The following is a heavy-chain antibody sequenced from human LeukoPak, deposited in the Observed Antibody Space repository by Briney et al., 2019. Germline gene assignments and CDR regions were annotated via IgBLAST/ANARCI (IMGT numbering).Heavy chain of an antibody. CDR1: GYTFTGYY. CDR2: INPNSGGT. D-gene: IGHD1-26*01. V-gene: IGHV1-2*02. J-gene: IGHJ4*02. CDR3: ARGSIVGATFEYFDY. Sequence: ASVKVSCKASGYTFTGYYMHWVRQAPGQGLEWMGWINPNSGGTNYAQKFQGRVTMTRDTSISTAYMDLSRLRSDDTAVYYCARGSIVGATFEYFDYWGQGTLVTVSS.